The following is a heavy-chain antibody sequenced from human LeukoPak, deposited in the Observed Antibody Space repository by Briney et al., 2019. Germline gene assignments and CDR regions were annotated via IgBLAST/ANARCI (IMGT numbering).Heavy chain of an antibody. CDR1: GYTLTSYG. V-gene: IGHV1-18*01. CDR3: ARDLDIVATVLGY. CDR2: ISVYNGNT. J-gene: IGHJ4*02. Sequence: ASVRVSCAASGYTLTSYGISWVRQAPGQGGEWMGWISVYNGNTNYAQTLQGRVTMTTDTSTSTAYMELRSLSSDDTAVYYCARDLDIVATVLGYWGQGTLVTVST. D-gene: IGHD5-12*01.